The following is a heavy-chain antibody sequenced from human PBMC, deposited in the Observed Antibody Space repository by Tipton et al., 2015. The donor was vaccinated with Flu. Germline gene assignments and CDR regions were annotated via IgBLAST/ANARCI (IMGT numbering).Heavy chain of an antibody. V-gene: IGHV4-59*01. D-gene: IGHD3-3*01. Sequence: TLSLTCTVSGGSISSYYWSWIRQPPGKGLEWIGYIYYSGSTNYNPSLKSRVTISVDTSKNQFSLKLSSVTAADTAVYYCARGFTIFGVVGRLFDPWGQGTLVTVSS. CDR1: GGSISSYY. J-gene: IGHJ5*02. CDR2: IYYSGST. CDR3: ARGFTIFGVVGRLFDP.